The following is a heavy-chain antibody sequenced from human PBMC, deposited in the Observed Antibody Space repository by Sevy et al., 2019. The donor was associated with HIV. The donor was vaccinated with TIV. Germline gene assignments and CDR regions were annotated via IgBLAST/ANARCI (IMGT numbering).Heavy chain of an antibody. D-gene: IGHD1-26*01. CDR3: AGENAWGRGYS. V-gene: IGHV4-59*08. Sequence: SEPLSLTCTVSGGSITSLYWNWIRQPPGKGLEWIANIDYNGHINYNPSLKSRVTLSLDTSKNKFSLRLSSVTAADTAMYYCAGENAWGRGYSWGQGTLVTVSS. CDR2: IDYNGHI. J-gene: IGHJ4*02. CDR1: GGSITSLY.